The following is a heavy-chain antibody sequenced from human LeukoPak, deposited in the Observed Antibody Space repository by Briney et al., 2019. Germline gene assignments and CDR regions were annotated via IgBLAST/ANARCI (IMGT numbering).Heavy chain of an antibody. Sequence: ASVKVSCKASGYTFTSYAMHWVRQAPGQRLEWMGWINAGNGNTKYSQKFQGRVTITRDTSASTAYMELSSLRSEDTAVYYCARPQITVAARPTYDIDYWGQGTLVTVSS. V-gene: IGHV1-3*01. CDR2: INAGNGNT. CDR1: GYTFTSYA. CDR3: ARPQITVAARPTYDIDY. J-gene: IGHJ4*02. D-gene: IGHD6-6*01.